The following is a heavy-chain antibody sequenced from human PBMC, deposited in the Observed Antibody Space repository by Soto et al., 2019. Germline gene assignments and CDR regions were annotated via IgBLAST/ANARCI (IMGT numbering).Heavy chain of an antibody. V-gene: IGHV4-4*02. CDR1: GGSIISNKW. CDR3: ARDDHIVVVTTYLGSMDV. Sequence: SLTCAVYGGSIISNKWWSWVRQPPGNGLECIGEIYHSGSTNYNPSLKSRVTISLDKSKNQFSLKLTSVTAADSAVYYCARDDHIVVVTTYLGSMDVWGQGTTVTVS. CDR2: IYHSGST. J-gene: IGHJ6*01. D-gene: IGHD2-2*01.